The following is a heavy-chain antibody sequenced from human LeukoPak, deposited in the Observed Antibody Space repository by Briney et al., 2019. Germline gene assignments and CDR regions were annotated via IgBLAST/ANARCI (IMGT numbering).Heavy chain of an antibody. CDR1: GGSISRGSYF. J-gene: IGHJ4*02. CDR2: FYTSGTP. CDR3: ARGGIPDY. D-gene: IGHD2-21*01. Sequence: SETLSLTCTVSGGSISRGSYFWSWIRQPAGKGLEWIGRFYTSGTPNYNPSLKSRVTISVDTSRNQFSLKLSSVTAADTAVDYCARGGIPDYWGQGILVTVSS. V-gene: IGHV4-61*02.